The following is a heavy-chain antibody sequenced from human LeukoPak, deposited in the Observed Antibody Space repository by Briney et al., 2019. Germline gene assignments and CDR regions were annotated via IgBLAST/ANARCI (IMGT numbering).Heavy chain of an antibody. CDR1: GFIFSSYA. Sequence: PGGSLRLSCAASGFIFSSYAMSGVRQAPGKGLKWVSAISGSGGSTYYAHSVKGRFTISRDNSKNTLYLQMNSLRAEDTAVDYCAKDGKFYWGQGTLVSV. CDR2: ISGSGGST. J-gene: IGHJ4*02. CDR3: AKDGKFY. V-gene: IGHV3-23*01.